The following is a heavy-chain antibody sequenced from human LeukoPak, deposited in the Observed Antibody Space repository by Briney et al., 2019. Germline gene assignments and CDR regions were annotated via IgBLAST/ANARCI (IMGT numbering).Heavy chain of an antibody. D-gene: IGHD5-24*01. CDR3: ARDRYNYGRDFYYHGADV. J-gene: IGHJ6*02. Sequence: GGSLRLSCAASGLTVSRNAMSWVCQAPGKGLEFISVFYRDGSIYYADSVKGRFTLSRDDSKNMLHLQMNSLRAEDTAIYYCARDRYNYGRDFYYHGADVWGQGTTVIVSS. CDR1: GLTVSRNA. CDR2: FYRDGSI. V-gene: IGHV3-53*01.